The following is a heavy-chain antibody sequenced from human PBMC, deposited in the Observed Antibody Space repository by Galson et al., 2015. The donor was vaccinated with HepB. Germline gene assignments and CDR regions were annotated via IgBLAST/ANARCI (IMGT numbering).Heavy chain of an antibody. Sequence: ETLSLTCTVSGGSISSSSYYWGWIRQPPGKGLEWIGSIYYSGSTYYNPSLKSRVTISVDTSKNQFSLKLSSVTAADTAVYYCARRRETWSSGWSFDYWGQGTLVTVSS. CDR3: ARRRETWSSGWSFDY. CDR1: GGSISSSSYY. V-gene: IGHV4-39*01. D-gene: IGHD6-19*01. J-gene: IGHJ4*02. CDR2: IYYSGST.